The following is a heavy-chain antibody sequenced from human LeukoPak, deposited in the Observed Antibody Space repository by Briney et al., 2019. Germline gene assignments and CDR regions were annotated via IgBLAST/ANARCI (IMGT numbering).Heavy chain of an antibody. CDR3: AKDGYSKPAVVIYFDH. V-gene: IGHV3-30*18. Sequence: GRSLRLSCAASGFTFSSYGMHWVRQAPGKGLEWVAVISYDGSNKYYADSVKGRFTISRDNSKNALFLQINSLRAEDTAVYYCAKDGYSKPAVVIYFDHWGQGTLVTVSS. D-gene: IGHD3-22*01. J-gene: IGHJ4*02. CDR1: GFTFSSYG. CDR2: ISYDGSNK.